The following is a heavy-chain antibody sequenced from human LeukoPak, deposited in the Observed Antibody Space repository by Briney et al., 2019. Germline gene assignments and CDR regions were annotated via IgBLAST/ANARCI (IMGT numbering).Heavy chain of an antibody. CDR1: GYSFTSYW. Sequence: GESLQISCKGSGYSFTSYWIGWVRQLPGKGLVWMGIIYPGDSDTRYSPSFQGQVTISADKSISTAYLQWSSLKASDTAMYYCARSYCGGDCYGSTPDYWGQGTLVTVSS. CDR3: ARSYCGGDCYGSTPDY. J-gene: IGHJ4*02. D-gene: IGHD2-21*02. V-gene: IGHV5-51*01. CDR2: IYPGDSDT.